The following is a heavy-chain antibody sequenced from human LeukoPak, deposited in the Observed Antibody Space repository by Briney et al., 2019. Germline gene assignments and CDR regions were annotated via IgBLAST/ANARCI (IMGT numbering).Heavy chain of an antibody. D-gene: IGHD5-18*01. V-gene: IGHV4-39*01. Sequence: SETLSLTCTVSGGSISSSSYYWGWIRQPPGKGLEWIGSIYYSGSTYYNPSLKSRVTISVDTSKNQFSLKLSSMTAADTAVYYCARRGRLEDTAPRPFDYWGQGTLVTVSS. CDR2: IYYSGST. CDR3: ARRGRLEDTAPRPFDY. CDR1: GGSISSSSYY. J-gene: IGHJ4*02.